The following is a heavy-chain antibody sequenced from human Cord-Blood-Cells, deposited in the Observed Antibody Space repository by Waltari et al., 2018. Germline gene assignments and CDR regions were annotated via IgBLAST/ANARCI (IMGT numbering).Heavy chain of an antibody. CDR2: ISYDGSNK. D-gene: IGHD3-10*01. Sequence: QVQLVESGGGVVQPGRSLRLSCAASGFTFSSYAMHWVRQAPGKGLEWVAVISYDGSNKYYADSVKGRFTISRDNSKNTLYLQMNSLRAEDTAVYYCARDGPYYYGSGSYYDDAFDIWGQGTVVTVSS. V-gene: IGHV3-30*04. J-gene: IGHJ3*02. CDR3: ARDGPYYYGSGSYYDDAFDI. CDR1: GFTFSSYA.